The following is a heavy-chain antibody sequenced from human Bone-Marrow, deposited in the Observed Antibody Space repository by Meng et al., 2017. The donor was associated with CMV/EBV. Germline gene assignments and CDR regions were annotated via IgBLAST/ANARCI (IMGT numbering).Heavy chain of an antibody. Sequence: GSLRLSCTVSGASFSSYCWSWIRQPPGKGLEWIDYIYYSGSTNYNPSLRSRVTISLDTSKNQFSLRLSSVTATDMPVYFCARSQSPYDFWSGYYIPGGYYYYYGMDVWGQGTTVTVSS. CDR2: IYYSGST. J-gene: IGHJ6*02. D-gene: IGHD3-3*01. V-gene: IGHV4-59*01. CDR1: GASFSSYC. CDR3: ARSQSPYDFWSGYYIPGGYYYYYGMDV.